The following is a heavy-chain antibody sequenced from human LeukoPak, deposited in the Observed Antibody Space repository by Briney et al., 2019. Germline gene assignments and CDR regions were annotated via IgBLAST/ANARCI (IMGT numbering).Heavy chain of an antibody. J-gene: IGHJ4*02. V-gene: IGHV3-30-3*01. CDR1: GFTFSSYA. Sequence: GVSLRLSCAASGFTFSSYAMHWVRQAPGKGLEWVVVISYDGSNKYYADSVKGRFTISRDNSKNTLYLQMNSLRAEDTAVYYCARDLVGATGHWGQGTLVTVSS. CDR3: ARDLVGATGH. CDR2: ISYDGSNK. D-gene: IGHD1-26*01.